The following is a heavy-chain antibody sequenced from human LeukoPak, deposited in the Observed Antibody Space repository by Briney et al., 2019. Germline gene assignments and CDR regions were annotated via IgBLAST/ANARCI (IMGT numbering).Heavy chain of an antibody. Sequence: PSETLSLTCTVSGGSISSGGYYWSWIRQHPGKGLEWIGYIYYSGSTYYNPSLKSRVTISVDTSKNQFSLKLSSVTAADTAVYYCARATGGYSYGLGVDYFDYWGQGTLVTVSS. CDR1: GGSISSGGYY. CDR2: IYYSGST. J-gene: IGHJ4*02. V-gene: IGHV4-31*03. D-gene: IGHD5-18*01. CDR3: ARATGGYSYGLGVDYFDY.